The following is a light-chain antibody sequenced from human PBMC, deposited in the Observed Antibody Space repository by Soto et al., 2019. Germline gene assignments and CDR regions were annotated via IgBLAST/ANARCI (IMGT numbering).Light chain of an antibody. CDR3: QQYNSYSIT. V-gene: IGKV1-5*01. CDR2: DAS. CDR1: QSISSW. Sequence: DIQMTPSPSTLSSSVGDRVTIAWRASQSISSWLAWYQQKPGEAPKVLIYDASSLESGVPSRFSGSGSGTEFTLTISRLKTDDFATYYCQQYNSYSITFGQGTRLEIK. J-gene: IGKJ5*01.